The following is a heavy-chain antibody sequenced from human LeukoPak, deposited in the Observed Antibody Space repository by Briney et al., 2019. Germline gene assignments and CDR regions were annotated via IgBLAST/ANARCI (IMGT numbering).Heavy chain of an antibody. V-gene: IGHV3-23*01. CDR1: GLTFSDYA. CDR2: ISGSGDAT. Sequence: PGGSLRLSCAASGLTFSDYAMSWVRQAQGEGLEWVSVISGSGDATRYTDSVKGRFPFSRDNSKNTLDLLMNSWKAETRAGYYRAKRTSIGYGSGWRDYWGQGTLVTVSS. J-gene: IGHJ4*02. D-gene: IGHD6-19*01. CDR3: AKRTSIGYGSGWRDY.